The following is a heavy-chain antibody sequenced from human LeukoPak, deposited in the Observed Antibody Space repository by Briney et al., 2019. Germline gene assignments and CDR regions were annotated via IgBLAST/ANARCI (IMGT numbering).Heavy chain of an antibody. V-gene: IGHV3-66*01. CDR3: ARESCSSTSCYGMDV. J-gene: IGHJ6*02. CDR2: LYTGGTT. CDR1: GFTVSNNY. Sequence: PGGSLRLTCAASGFTVSNNYVSWVRQAPGKGLEWVSILYTGGTTYYADSVKGRFTISRDNSKNTLYLEMNSLRAEDTAVYYCARESCSSTSCYGMDVWGQGTTVTVSS. D-gene: IGHD2-2*01.